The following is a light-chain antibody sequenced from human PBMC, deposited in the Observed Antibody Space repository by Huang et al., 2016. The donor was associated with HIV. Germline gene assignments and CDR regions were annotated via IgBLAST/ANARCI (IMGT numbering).Light chain of an antibody. Sequence: EIVLTQSPGTLSLSPGERATLSGRASQSFSRNYLSWYQQKPGQAPRLLIYGASSRATVIPDRFSGSGSGTDFTLIISRLEPEDFAVYYCQQYGSSVVTFGQGTKVEVK. V-gene: IGKV3-20*01. CDR1: QSFSRNY. CDR3: QQYGSSVVT. CDR2: GAS. J-gene: IGKJ1*01.